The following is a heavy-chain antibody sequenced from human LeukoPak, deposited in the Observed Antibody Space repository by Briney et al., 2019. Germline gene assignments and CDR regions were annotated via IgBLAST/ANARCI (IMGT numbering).Heavy chain of an antibody. CDR2: IYRDGTI. Sequence: PGGSLRLSCAASEFTVSSNYMSWVRQAPGKGLEWVSSIYRDGTIYCGDSVKGRFTVSRDNSKNTLYLQMNSPRDEDTAVYYCARDQGVGHYFDQWGQGTLVTVSS. J-gene: IGHJ4*02. D-gene: IGHD3-10*01. V-gene: IGHV3-53*01. CDR3: ARDQGVGHYFDQ. CDR1: EFTVSSNY.